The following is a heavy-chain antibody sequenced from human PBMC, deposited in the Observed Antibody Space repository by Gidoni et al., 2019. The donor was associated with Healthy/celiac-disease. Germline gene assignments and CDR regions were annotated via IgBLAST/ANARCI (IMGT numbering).Heavy chain of an antibody. CDR2: ISSSSSYI. V-gene: IGHV3-21*02. D-gene: IGHD2-21*01. J-gene: IGHJ6*03. Sequence: EVQLVESGGGLVMPGGSLRLSCAASGFTFSTYTMKWVRQAPGKGLEWVSSISSSSSYIYYADSVKGRFTISRDNAKNSLYLQMNSVRAEDTAVYYCARDLYSYYMDVWGKGTTVTVSS. CDR3: ARDLYSYYMDV. CDR1: GFTFSTYT.